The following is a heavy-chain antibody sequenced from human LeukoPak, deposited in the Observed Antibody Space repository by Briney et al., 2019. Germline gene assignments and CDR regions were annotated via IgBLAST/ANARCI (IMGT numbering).Heavy chain of an antibody. Sequence: SETLSLTCAVYGGSFSGYYWSWIRQPPGKGLEWIGEINHSGSTNYNPSLKSRVTISVDTPKNQFSLKLSSVTAADTAVYYCARQKGYCSGGSCYVNWFDPWGQGTLVTVSS. CDR1: GGSFSGYY. CDR2: INHSGST. D-gene: IGHD2-15*01. CDR3: ARQKGYCSGGSCYVNWFDP. V-gene: IGHV4-34*01. J-gene: IGHJ5*02.